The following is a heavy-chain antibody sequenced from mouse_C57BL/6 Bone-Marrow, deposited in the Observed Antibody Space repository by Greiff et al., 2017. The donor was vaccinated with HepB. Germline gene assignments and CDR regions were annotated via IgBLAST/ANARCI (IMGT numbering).Heavy chain of an antibody. CDR3: ARMITDYCDY. D-gene: IGHD2-4*01. Sequence: QVQLQQPGAELVRPGSSVKLSCKASGYTFTSYWMDWVKQRPGQGLEWIGNIYPSDSETHYNQKFKDKATLTVDKSSSTAYMQLSSLTSEDSAVYYCARMITDYCDYWGQGTTLTVSS. V-gene: IGHV1-61*01. J-gene: IGHJ2*01. CDR2: IYPSDSET. CDR1: GYTFTSYW.